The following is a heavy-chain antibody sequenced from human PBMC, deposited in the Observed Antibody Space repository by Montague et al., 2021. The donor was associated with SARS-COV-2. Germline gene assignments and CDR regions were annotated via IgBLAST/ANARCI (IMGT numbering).Heavy chain of an antibody. Sequence: PALVKPTQTLTLTCTFSGFSLSTSGVGVGWIRQPPGKALEWLALXYWDDDKYYSTSLKTRLTISKYTSKNQVVLTMTNMDPVDTATYYCARTSVEMATIGAYYYYGMDVWGQGTTVTVSS. J-gene: IGHJ6*02. CDR3: ARTSVEMATIGAYYYYGMDV. CDR2: XYWDDDK. CDR1: GFSLSTSGVG. D-gene: IGHD5-24*01. V-gene: IGHV2-70*01.